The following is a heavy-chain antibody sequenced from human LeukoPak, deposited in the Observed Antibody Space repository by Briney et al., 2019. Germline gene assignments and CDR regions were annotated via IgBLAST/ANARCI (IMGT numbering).Heavy chain of an antibody. CDR2: VYRSGST. V-gene: IGHV4-59*01. J-gene: IGHJ6*02. CDR3: ARIDYRDYSGMDV. Sequence: KPSETLSLTCTVSGGSISNYYWNWIRQPPGKRLKWIGYVYRSGSTNYNPSLKSRVTISVDTSKNQFSLKLKSVTAADAAVYFCARIDYRDYSGMDVWGQGTTVTVSS. CDR1: GGSISNYY. D-gene: IGHD4/OR15-4a*01.